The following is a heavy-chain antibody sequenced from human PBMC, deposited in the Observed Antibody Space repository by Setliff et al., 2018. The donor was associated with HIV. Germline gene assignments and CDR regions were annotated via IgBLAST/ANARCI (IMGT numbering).Heavy chain of an antibody. CDR2: FSYIDEPYINYLE. V-gene: IGHV4-30-4*08. CDR1: GASVRSGDH. D-gene: IGHD3-10*01. Sequence: SETLSLTCTVSGASVRSGDHWSWVRQAPGKGLEWIGYFSYIDEPYINYLEYFNPSLRNRLGIALDKPRNQFSLKLTSVTAADTAVYRCAREKILISSKNGSGTYSRIFDYWGQGMLVTVS. CDR3: AREKILISSKNGSGTYSRIFDY. J-gene: IGHJ4*02.